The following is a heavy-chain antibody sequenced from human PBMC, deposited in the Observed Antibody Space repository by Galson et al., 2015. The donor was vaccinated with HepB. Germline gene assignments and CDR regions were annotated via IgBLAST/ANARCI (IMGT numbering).Heavy chain of an antibody. CDR1: GFAFSSYA. CDR2: ISGSGGST. J-gene: IGHJ4*02. D-gene: IGHD5-24*01. Sequence: SLRLSCAASGFAFSSYAMSWVRQAPGKGLEWVSTISGSGGSTYYADSVKGRCTISRDNSKNTLYLQMNSLRGEDTAVYYCAKDIIKLVEMVTVFDYWGQGTLVTVSS. V-gene: IGHV3-23*01. CDR3: AKDIIKLVEMVTVFDY.